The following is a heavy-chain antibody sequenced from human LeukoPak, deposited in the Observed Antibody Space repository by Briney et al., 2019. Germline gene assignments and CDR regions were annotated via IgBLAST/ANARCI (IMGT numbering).Heavy chain of an antibody. J-gene: IGHJ6*02. CDR2: MNPNSGNT. V-gene: IGHV1-8*01. CDR3: ARDYYDSSGYGGFYYYYYGMDV. Sequence: ASMKVSCKASGYTFTSYDINWVRQATGQGLEWMGWMNPNSGNTGYAQKFQGRVTMTRNTSISTAYMELSSLRSEDTAVYYRARDYYDSSGYGGFYYYYYGMDVWGQGTTVTVSS. D-gene: IGHD3-22*01. CDR1: GYTFTSYD.